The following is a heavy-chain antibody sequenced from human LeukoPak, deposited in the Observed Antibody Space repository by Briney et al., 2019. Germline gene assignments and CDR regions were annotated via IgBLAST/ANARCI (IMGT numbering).Heavy chain of an antibody. D-gene: IGHD2/OR15-2a*01. CDR1: GGSISSSY. CDR2: TSYSGST. V-gene: IGHV4-59*01. J-gene: IGHJ4*02. CDR3: ARDIRSTFDH. Sequence: SETLSLTCTVSGGSISSSYWSWIRQPPGKGLEWIGYTSYSGSTNYNPSLKSRVTISVDTSKNQFSLKLSSVTAADTAVYYCARDIRSTFDHWGQGTLVTVSS.